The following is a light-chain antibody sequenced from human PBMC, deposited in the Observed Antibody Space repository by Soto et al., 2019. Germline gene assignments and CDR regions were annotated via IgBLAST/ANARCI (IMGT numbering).Light chain of an antibody. V-gene: IGLV3-1*01. CDR1: ELGDKY. Sequence: SYELTQPPSVSVSPGQTASITCSGDELGDKYASWYQQKPGQSPVLVIYQDTKRPSGIPERFSGSNSGNTATLTISGTQAMDEADYYCQAWDSSTLYVFGTGTKLTVL. CDR2: QDT. J-gene: IGLJ1*01. CDR3: QAWDSSTLYV.